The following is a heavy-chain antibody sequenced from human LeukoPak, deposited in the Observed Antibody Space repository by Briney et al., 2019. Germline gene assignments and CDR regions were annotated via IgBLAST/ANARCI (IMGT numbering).Heavy chain of an antibody. J-gene: IGHJ3*02. CDR1: GGSFSGYY. D-gene: IGHD2-15*01. CDR3: ASSIVVVVADAFDI. CDR2: INHSGST. V-gene: IGHV4-34*01. Sequence: KPSETLSLTCAVYGGSFSGYYWSWIRQPPGKGLEWIGEINHSGSTSYNPSLKSRVTISVDTSKNQFSLKLSSVTAADTAVYYCASSIVVVVADAFDIWGQGTMVTVSS.